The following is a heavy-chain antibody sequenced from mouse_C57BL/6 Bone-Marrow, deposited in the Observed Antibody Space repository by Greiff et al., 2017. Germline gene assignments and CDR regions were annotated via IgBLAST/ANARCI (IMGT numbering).Heavy chain of an antibody. J-gene: IGHJ2*01. V-gene: IGHV6-3*01. CDR3: TRGRGHFDY. D-gene: IGHD3-3*01. Sequence: DVKLQESGGGLVQPGGSMKLSCVASGFTFSNYWMNWVRQSPEKGLEWVAQIRLKSDNYATHYAESVKGRFTISRDDSKSSVYLQMNNLRAEDTGIYYCTRGRGHFDYWGQGTTLTVSS. CDR1: GFTFSNYW. CDR2: IRLKSDNYAT.